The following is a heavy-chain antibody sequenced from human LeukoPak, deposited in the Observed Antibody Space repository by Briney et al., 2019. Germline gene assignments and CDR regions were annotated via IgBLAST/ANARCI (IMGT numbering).Heavy chain of an antibody. D-gene: IGHD3-3*01. J-gene: IGHJ4*02. CDR3: ARGTMGEFDY. CDR2: ISSSSSYI. CDR1: GFTFSLYS. V-gene: IGHV3-21*01. Sequence: GGSLRLSCAASGFTFSLYSMNWVRQAPGKGLEWVSSISSSSSYIYYADSVKGRFTISRDNARNSLYLQMNSLRAEDTAVYYCARGTMGEFDYWGQGTLVTVSS.